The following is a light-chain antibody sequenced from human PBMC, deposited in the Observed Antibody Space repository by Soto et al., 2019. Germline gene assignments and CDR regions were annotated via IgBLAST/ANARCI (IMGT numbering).Light chain of an antibody. V-gene: IGKV1-8*01. J-gene: IGKJ5*01. CDR3: QQLKSYVT. Sequence: AIRMTQSPSSLSASTGDRVTITCRASQGISSYLAWYQQKPGKTPRLLIYGATTLQSGVPSRFSGSGSGTDFALTISSLQPEDFATYYCQQLKSYVTFGQGTRLEIK. CDR2: GAT. CDR1: QGISSY.